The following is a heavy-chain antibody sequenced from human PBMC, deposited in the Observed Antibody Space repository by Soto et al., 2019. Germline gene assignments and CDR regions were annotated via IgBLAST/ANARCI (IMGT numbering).Heavy chain of an antibody. CDR1: GGTFSSYA. CDR3: ARLDDYNFLTGYYSRERPPALDF. D-gene: IGHD3-9*01. J-gene: IGHJ3*01. V-gene: IGHV1-69*13. CDR2: IIPIFGTA. Sequence: ASVKVSCKASGGTFSSYAISWVRQAPGQGLEWMGGIIPIFGTANYAQKFQGRVTITADESTSTAYMELSSLRSEDTAVYYCARLDDYNFLTGYYSRERPPALDFWGQGTMVSAS.